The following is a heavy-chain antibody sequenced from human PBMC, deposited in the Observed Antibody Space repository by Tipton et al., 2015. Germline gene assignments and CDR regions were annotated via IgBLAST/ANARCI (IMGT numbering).Heavy chain of an antibody. CDR1: GGSISSSKYY. CDR2: LYFSGTT. CDR3: ACQDYDSLTRDYQTVDY. J-gene: IGHJ4*02. Sequence: TLSLTCTVSGGSISSSKYYWAWIRKPPGKGLEWIGSLYFSGTTYYNPSLKSRVTISIDRFKNQFSLKLRSVTAADTAVYYCACQDYDSLTRDYQTVDYWGQGTLVTVSS. D-gene: IGHD3-9*01. V-gene: IGHV4-39*01.